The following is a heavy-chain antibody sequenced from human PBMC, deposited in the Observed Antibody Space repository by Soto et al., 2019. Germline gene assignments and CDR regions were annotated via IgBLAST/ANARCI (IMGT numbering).Heavy chain of an antibody. J-gene: IGHJ4*02. D-gene: IGHD3-16*01. V-gene: IGHV5-51*01. Sequence: GESLKISCEGAGYKLGSAWIGWVRRKLGKGLEWMGIIKPGTSDIRYSPSFRGQVTISADEAANTAFLQWSSLKTSDTAIYYCARQISFVCDSWGQGTLVTVSS. CDR1: GYKLGSAW. CDR3: ARQISFVCDS. CDR2: IKPGTSDI.